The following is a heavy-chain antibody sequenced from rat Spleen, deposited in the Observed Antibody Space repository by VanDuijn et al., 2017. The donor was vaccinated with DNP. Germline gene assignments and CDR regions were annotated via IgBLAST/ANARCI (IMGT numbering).Heavy chain of an antibody. Sequence: EVQLVESGGGLVQPGRSLKLSCAASGFSFSDYYMAWVRQAPTKGLELVAYITYDGAGTYYGDSVKGRFTISSDNAESTLFLQMNSLRTEDMATYYCARPMDYYSGGFAYWGQGTLVTVSS. CDR3: ARPMDYYSGGFAY. J-gene: IGHJ3*01. V-gene: IGHV5-22*01. D-gene: IGHD1-1*01. CDR1: GFSFSDYY. CDR2: ITYDGAGT.